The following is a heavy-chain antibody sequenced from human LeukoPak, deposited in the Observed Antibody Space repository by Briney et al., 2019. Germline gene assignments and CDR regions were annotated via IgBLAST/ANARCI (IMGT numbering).Heavy chain of an antibody. V-gene: IGHV1-69*13. CDR1: GGTFSSYA. CDR3: AREGSGSYDAWFDP. D-gene: IGHD3-10*01. J-gene: IGHJ5*02. CDR2: IIPIFGTA. Sequence: ASVKVSCKASGGTFSSYAISWVRQAPGQGLEWMGGIIPIFGTANYAQKFQGRVTITADESTSTAYMELSSLRSEDTAVYYCAREGSGSYDAWFDPWGQGTLVTVSS.